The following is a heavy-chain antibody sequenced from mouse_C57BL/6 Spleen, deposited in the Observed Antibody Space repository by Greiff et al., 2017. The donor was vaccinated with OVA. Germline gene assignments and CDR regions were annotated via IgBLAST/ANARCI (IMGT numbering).Heavy chain of an antibody. CDR1: GYTFTDYY. CDR2: INPNNGGT. V-gene: IGHV1-26*01. Sequence: EVQLQQSGPELVKPGASVKISCKASGYTFTDYYMNWVKQSHGKSLEWIGDINPNNGGTSYNQKFKGKATLTVDKSSSTAYMELRSLTSEDSAVYYWARSKIYYYGSGYFDVWGTGTTVTVSS. CDR3: ARSKIYYYGSGYFDV. D-gene: IGHD1-1*01. J-gene: IGHJ1*03.